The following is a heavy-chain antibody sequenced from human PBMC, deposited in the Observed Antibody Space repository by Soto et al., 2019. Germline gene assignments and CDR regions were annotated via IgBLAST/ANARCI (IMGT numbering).Heavy chain of an antibody. CDR2: IYYSGST. J-gene: IGHJ4*02. CDR3: ARRYGGIFDY. Sequence: SETLSLTCTVSGGSISSYYWSWIRQPPGKGLEWIGYIYYSGSTNYNPSLKSRVTISVDTSKNQFSLKLSSVTAADTAVHYCARRYGGIFDYWGQGSLVTVSS. D-gene: IGHD2-15*01. V-gene: IGHV4-59*08. CDR1: GGSISSYY.